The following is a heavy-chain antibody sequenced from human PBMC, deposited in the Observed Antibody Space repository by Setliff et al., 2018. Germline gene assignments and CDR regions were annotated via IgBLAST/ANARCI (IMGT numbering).Heavy chain of an antibody. V-gene: IGHV4-38-2*02. Sequence: SETLSLTCAVSGYSISSGYYWGWIRQPPGKGLEWIGYVYSNGLTHNNPSLKSRVTISIDTSKNQYSLKLSSVTAADTAVYFCGRDSQLMALGAVGVWGQGTAVTVSS. CDR2: VYSNGLT. J-gene: IGHJ6*02. D-gene: IGHD1-1*01. CDR3: GRDSQLMALGAVGV. CDR1: GYSISSGYY.